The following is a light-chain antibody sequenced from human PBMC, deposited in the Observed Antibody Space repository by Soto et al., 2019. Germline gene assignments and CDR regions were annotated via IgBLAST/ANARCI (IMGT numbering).Light chain of an antibody. J-gene: IGLJ1*01. CDR2: GVS. CDR1: SSDIVGHND. Sequence: QSVLTQPASVSGSPGQSITISCTGTSSDIVGHNDVSWYQQHPGKAPKLLIYGVSNRHSGVSNRFSASKSGNTASLTISRLQAEDETDYYCCSYTSNIPPYFFGTGTKLTVL. V-gene: IGLV2-14*01. CDR3: CSYTSNIPPYF.